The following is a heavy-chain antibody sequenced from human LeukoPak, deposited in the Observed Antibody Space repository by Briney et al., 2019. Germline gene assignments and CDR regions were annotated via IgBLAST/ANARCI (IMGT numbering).Heavy chain of an antibody. Sequence: GGSLRLSCVASGFRFSSYSLTWVRQAPGKGLEWISFINPSSSSTYYADSVKGRFTISRDNAKNSLFLQLNSLRAEDTAVYYCATRSGHGYRGNYGGFDIWGQGTVVAVSS. CDR2: INPSSSST. J-gene: IGHJ3*02. D-gene: IGHD4-23*01. CDR3: ATRSGHGYRGNYGGFDI. CDR1: GFRFSSYS. V-gene: IGHV3-48*04.